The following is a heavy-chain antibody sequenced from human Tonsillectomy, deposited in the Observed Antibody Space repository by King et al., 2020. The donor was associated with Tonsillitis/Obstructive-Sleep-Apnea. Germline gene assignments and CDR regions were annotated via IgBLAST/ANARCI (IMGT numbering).Heavy chain of an antibody. V-gene: IGHV5-51*01. CDR2: IYPDDSDT. Sequence: QLVQSGAEVKKPGESLKISCKGSGYSFTRYWIAWVRQMPGKGLEWMGIIYPDDSDTRYSPSFQGQVTISADKPISTAYLEWSSLKASDTSLYYCARICDNSDAFDIGRQGTMVTVSS. J-gene: IGHJ3*02. D-gene: IGHD4-23*01. CDR3: ARICDNSDAFDI. CDR1: GYSFTRYW.